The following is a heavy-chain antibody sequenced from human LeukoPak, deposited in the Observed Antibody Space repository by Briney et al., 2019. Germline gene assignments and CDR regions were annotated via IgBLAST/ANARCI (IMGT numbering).Heavy chain of an antibody. D-gene: IGHD1-26*01. CDR2: IYTSGST. Sequence: SETLSLTCAVSGGSISSYYWSWIRQPAGKGLEWIGLIYTSGSTNYNPSLKSRVTMSVDTSKNQFSLKLSSVTAADTAVYYCARTSGSYSNDAFDIWGQGTMVTVSS. J-gene: IGHJ3*02. CDR1: GGSISSYY. V-gene: IGHV4-4*07. CDR3: ARTSGSYSNDAFDI.